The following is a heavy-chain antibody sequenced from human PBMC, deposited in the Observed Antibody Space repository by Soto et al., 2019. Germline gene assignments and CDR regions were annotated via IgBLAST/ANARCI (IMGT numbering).Heavy chain of an antibody. CDR2: IFHNGST. CDR3: ARAFGYSGTHYYFYYMDV. V-gene: IGHV4-4*02. D-gene: IGHD5-12*01. J-gene: IGHJ6*03. CDR1: SASIRSSNW. Sequence: QVQLQESGPGLVKSSGTLSLTCAVSSASIRSSNWWSWVRQSPGKGLEWIGEIFHNGSTNYNPSLKSRVTISVDKSKNQFSLKVSSVTAADTAVYYCARAFGYSGTHYYFYYMDVWGKGTTVTVSS.